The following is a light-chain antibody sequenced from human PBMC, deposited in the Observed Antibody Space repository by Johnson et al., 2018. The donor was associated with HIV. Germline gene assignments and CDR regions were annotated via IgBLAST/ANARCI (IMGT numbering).Light chain of an antibody. Sequence: QSVLTQPPSVSAAPGQKVTISCSGSSSNIGKNYVSWYQQLPGTAPKLLIYDNNQRPSGIPDRFSVSKSGTSATLGITGLQTGDEADYYCGTWDSSLSTYVFGSGTKVTVL. CDR2: DNN. CDR1: SSNIGKNY. V-gene: IGLV1-51*01. J-gene: IGLJ1*01. CDR3: GTWDSSLSTYV.